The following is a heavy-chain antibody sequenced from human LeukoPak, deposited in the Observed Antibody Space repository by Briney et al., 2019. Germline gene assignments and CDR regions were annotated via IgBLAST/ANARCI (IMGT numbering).Heavy chain of an antibody. V-gene: IGHV3-66*02. Sequence: GGSLRLSCAASGFTVSSNYMSWVRQAPGKGLEWVSVIYSGGSTYYADSVKGRFTISRDNSKNTLYLQMNSLRAEDTAVYYCARGAQTAPADYYYYGMDVWGQGTTVTVS. J-gene: IGHJ6*02. CDR1: GFTVSSNY. CDR2: IYSGGST. D-gene: IGHD4/OR15-4a*01. CDR3: ARGAQTAPADYYYYGMDV.